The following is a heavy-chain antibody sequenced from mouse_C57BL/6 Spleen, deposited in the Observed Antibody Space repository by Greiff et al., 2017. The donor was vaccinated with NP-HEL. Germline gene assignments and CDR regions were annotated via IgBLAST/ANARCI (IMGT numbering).Heavy chain of an antibody. D-gene: IGHD2-4*01. V-gene: IGHV3-6*01. Sequence: VQLKQSGPGLVKPSQSLSLTCSVTGYSITSGYYWNWIRQFPGNKLEWMGYISYDGSNNYNPSLKNRIPITRDTSKNQFFLKLNSVTTEDTATYYCARDGDDYDGAWFAYWGQGTLVTVSA. CDR1: GYSITSGYY. CDR2: ISYDGSN. CDR3: ARDGDDYDGAWFAY. J-gene: IGHJ3*01.